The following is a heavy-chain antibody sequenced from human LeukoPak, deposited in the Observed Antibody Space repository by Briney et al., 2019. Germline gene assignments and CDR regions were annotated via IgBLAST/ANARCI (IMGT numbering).Heavy chain of an antibody. CDR1: GGSFSGYY. Sequence: PSETLSLTCAVYGGSFSGYYWSWIHQPPGKGLEGIGEINHSGSTNYNPSLRSRVTISVDTSKNQFSLKLNSVTAADTAVYYCARGGTKDYFDSSGAFDYWGQGTLVTVSS. CDR2: INHSGST. J-gene: IGHJ4*02. V-gene: IGHV4-34*01. CDR3: ARGGTKDYFDSSGAFDY. D-gene: IGHD3-22*01.